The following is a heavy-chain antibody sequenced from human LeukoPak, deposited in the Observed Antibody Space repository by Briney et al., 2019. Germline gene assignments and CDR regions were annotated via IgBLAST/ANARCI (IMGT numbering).Heavy chain of an antibody. V-gene: IGHV1-18*01. CDR3: ATSIGYCSGGSCYSAAFDI. CDR1: GYTFTSYG. J-gene: IGHJ3*02. Sequence: ASVKVSCKASGYTFTSYGISWVRQAPGQGLEWMGWISAYNGNTNYAQKFQGRVTMTEDTSTDTAYMELSSLRSEDTAVYYCATSIGYCSGGSCYSAAFDIWGQGTMVTVSS. D-gene: IGHD2-15*01. CDR2: ISAYNGNT.